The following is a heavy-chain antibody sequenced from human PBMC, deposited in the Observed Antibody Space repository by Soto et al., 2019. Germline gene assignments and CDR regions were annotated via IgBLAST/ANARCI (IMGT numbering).Heavy chain of an antibody. D-gene: IGHD5-12*01. V-gene: IGHV1-3*01. J-gene: IGHJ6*03. CDR2: INAGNGNT. CDR1: GYTFTSYA. CDR3: AREIYSGYDIYYYYYIDV. Sequence: GASVKVSCKASGYTFTSYAMHWVRQAPGQRLEWMGWINAGNGNTKYSQKFQGRVTITRDTSASTAYMELSSLRSEDTAVYYCAREIYSGYDIYYYYYIDVWGKGTTVTVSS.